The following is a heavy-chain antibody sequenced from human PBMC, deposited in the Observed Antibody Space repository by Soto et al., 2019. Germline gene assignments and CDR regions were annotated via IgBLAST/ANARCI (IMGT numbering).Heavy chain of an antibody. Sequence: GSLRLSCAPSGFTFSHAWINLVRQAPEKELEWLGRIKSKTDGGTTDFNASVKGRFAISRDDSKNMVYLQMNSLKTEDTAVYYCTTDSYIPGVIIRFDYWGHGTLVTVSS. J-gene: IGHJ4*01. D-gene: IGHD3-22*01. CDR2: IKSKTDGGTT. CDR3: TTDSYIPGVIIRFDY. CDR1: GFTFSHAW. V-gene: IGHV3-15*07.